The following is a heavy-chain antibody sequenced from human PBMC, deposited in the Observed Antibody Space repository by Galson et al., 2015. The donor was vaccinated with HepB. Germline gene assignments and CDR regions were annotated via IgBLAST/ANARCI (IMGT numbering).Heavy chain of an antibody. J-gene: IGHJ4*02. Sequence: SLRLSCAASGFTFSSYSMNWVRQAPGKGLEWVSSISSSSSYIYYADSVKGRFTISRDNAKNSLYLQMNSLRAEDTAVYYCARRGLGKSRGVQVDYWGQGTLVTVSS. V-gene: IGHV3-21*01. CDR2: ISSSSSYI. D-gene: IGHD7-27*01. CDR1: GFTFSSYS. CDR3: ARRGLGKSRGVQVDY.